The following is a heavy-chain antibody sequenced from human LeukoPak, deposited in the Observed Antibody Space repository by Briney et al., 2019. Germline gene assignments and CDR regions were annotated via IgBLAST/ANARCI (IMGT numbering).Heavy chain of an antibody. V-gene: IGHV4-39*02. CDR3: ARDFVYYDSSGYYYPFDY. CDR2: IYYSGSS. Sequence: SETLSLTCTVSGGSISNSNYYWGWIRQPPGKGLEWIGSIYYSGSSYYNPSLKCRVTISVDTSKNQFSLKLSSVTAADTAVYYCARDFVYYDSSGYYYPFDYWGQGTLVTVSS. CDR1: GGSISNSNYY. D-gene: IGHD3-22*01. J-gene: IGHJ4*02.